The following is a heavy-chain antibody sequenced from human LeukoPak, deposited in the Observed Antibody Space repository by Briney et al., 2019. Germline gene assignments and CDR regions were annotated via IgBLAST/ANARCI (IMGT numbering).Heavy chain of an antibody. CDR3: ARGSGDIVVVPADNWFDP. J-gene: IGHJ5*02. CDR2: IIPIFGTA. V-gene: IGHV1-69*13. Sequence: ASVKVSCKASGGTFSRYAINWVRQAPGQGLEWMGGIIPIFGTANYAQKFQGRVTITADESTSTAYMELSSLRSEDTAVYYCARGSGDIVVVPADNWFDPWGQGTLVTVSS. D-gene: IGHD2-2*01. CDR1: GGTFSRYA.